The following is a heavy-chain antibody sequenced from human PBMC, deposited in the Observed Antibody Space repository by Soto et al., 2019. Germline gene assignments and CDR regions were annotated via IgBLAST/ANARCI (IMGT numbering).Heavy chain of an antibody. D-gene: IGHD2-15*01. CDR1: GFRFSRSA. Sequence: EVQLLESGGGLVQPGGSLRLSWVASGFRFSRSAMTWVRQAPGKGLDWVSAISGSGGNTYHADSVEGRFTISRDNSKNTVYLQMNSLRAEDTAVYYCAKVRIDHYYGMDVWGQGTTVTVSS. V-gene: IGHV3-23*01. J-gene: IGHJ6*02. CDR3: AKVRIDHYYGMDV. CDR2: ISGSGGNT.